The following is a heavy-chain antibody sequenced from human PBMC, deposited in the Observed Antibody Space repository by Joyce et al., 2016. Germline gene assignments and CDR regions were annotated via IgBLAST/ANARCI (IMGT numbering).Heavy chain of an antibody. J-gene: IGHJ4*02. D-gene: IGHD6-25*01. Sequence: QVQLVESGGGVVQPGRSLRLSCAASGLTLSNYGVPWVRQVPGKGLEWVAVISYDGIYKYYADSVKGRFTISRDNSKNTVFLEMNSLRAEDTAVYYCAKILTATYSSGWFLDYWGQGTLVTVSS. V-gene: IGHV3-30*18. CDR2: ISYDGIYK. CDR1: GLTLSNYG. CDR3: AKILTATYSSGWFLDY.